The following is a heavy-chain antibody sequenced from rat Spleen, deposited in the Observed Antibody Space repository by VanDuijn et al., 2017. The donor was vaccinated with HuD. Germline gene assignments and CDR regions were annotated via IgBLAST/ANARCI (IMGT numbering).Heavy chain of an antibody. Sequence: EVQFQESGPGLVKPSQSLSLTCSVTGYSITSSYRWNWIRKFPGNKLEWMGYINNAGNTYYNPSLKSRISITRDTSKNQFFLQLNSVTTEDTATYYCASAGYNWFAYWGQGTLVTVSS. CDR2: INNAGNT. CDR3: ASAGYNWFAY. CDR1: GYSITSSYR. J-gene: IGHJ3*01. D-gene: IGHD4-3*01. V-gene: IGHV3-3*01.